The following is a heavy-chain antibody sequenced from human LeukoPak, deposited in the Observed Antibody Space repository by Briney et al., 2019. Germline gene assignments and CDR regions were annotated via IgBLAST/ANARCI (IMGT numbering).Heavy chain of an antibody. CDR1: GASIRGYY. Sequence: SETLSLTCTVSGASIRGYYWSWIRQPPGKGLEWIGNIYNSGSTDYNPSLKSRVTISVNTSKNQISLKLSSVTAADTAVYYCARDKGPYWYFDLWGRGTLVTVSS. CDR2: IYNSGST. CDR3: ARDKGPYWYFDL. V-gene: IGHV4-59*01. J-gene: IGHJ2*01.